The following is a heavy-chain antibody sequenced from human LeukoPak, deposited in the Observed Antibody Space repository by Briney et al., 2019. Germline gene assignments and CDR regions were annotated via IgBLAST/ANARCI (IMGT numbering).Heavy chain of an antibody. CDR2: INHNGNVN. J-gene: IGHJ6*02. D-gene: IGHD3-16*01. Sequence: GGSLRLSCEASGFTFSSYWMNWARQAPGKGLEWVASINHNGNVNYYVDSVKGRFTISRDNAKNSLYLQMSSLRVEDTAVYFCARGGGLDVWGQGATVTVSS. CDR1: GFTFSSYW. V-gene: IGHV3-7*03. CDR3: ARGGGLDV.